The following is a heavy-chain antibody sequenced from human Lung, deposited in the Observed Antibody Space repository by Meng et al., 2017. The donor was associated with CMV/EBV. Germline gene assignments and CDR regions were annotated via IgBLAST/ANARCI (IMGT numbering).Heavy chain of an antibody. CDR1: GFTFSNAW. D-gene: IGHD3-16*01. J-gene: IGHJ4*02. CDR2: IKSKTDGGTT. CDR3: TTVFFWGGPYEY. Sequence: SCAASGFTFSNAWMSWVRQAPGKGLEWVGRIKSKTDGGTTDYAAPVKGRFTISRDDSKNTLYLQMNSLKTEDTAVYYCTTVFFWGGPYEYWGQGTXVTVSS. V-gene: IGHV3-15*01.